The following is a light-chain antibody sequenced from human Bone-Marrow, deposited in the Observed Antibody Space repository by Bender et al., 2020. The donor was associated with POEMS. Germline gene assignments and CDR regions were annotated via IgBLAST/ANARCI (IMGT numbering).Light chain of an antibody. CDR3: QVWDSSTAL. CDR1: RIESKN. Sequence: YELTQPRSVSVALGQTARITCGGSRIESKNVHWYQQKPGHAPVLVIFRDTNRPSGIPERFSGSTSGNTATLTITRAQVGDEADYYCQVWDSSTALFGGGTTLTAL. CDR2: RDT. J-gene: IGLJ3*02. V-gene: IGLV3-9*01.